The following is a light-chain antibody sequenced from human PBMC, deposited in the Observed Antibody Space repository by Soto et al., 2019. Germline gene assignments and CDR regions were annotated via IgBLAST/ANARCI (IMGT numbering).Light chain of an antibody. V-gene: IGKV1-9*01. CDR1: QGISSY. CDR3: QQLNSYPPWT. J-gene: IGKJ1*01. Sequence: DIQLTQSPSFLSASVGDRVTITCRASQGISSYLAWYQQKPGKAPKLLIYAASTLQSGVPSRFSGSGSGTEFTLTISSLQPEDFATYYCQQLNSYPPWTFGQGTRWKSN. CDR2: AAS.